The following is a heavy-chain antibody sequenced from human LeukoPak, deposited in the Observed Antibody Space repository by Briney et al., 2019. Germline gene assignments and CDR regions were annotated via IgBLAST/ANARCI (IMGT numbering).Heavy chain of an antibody. J-gene: IGHJ2*01. CDR1: GFIFSGYE. CDR2: ISSRGGAI. D-gene: IGHD5-12*01. Sequence: PGGSLRLSCAASGFIFSGYEMNWVRQAPGKGLEWVSYISSRGGAIYYADSLKGRITISRDNAKNSLYLQMSSLRAEDTAVYYCAKLTEVAPTRPQGFDLWGRGTLVTVSS. V-gene: IGHV3-48*03. CDR3: AKLTEVAPTRPQGFDL.